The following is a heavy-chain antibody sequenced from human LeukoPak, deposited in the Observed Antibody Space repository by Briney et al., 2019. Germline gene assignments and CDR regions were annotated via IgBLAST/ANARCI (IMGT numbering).Heavy chain of an antibody. D-gene: IGHD3-22*01. Sequence: PGGSLRLSCAASGFTLSSYQMKWVRQAPGKGLEWVSYISSSGNTIHYADSVKGRFTISRDNAKNSLYLQMNSLRAEDTAVYYCARDRPDYYDSSGYTYSYYYMDVWGKGTTVTVSS. CDR2: ISSSGNTI. CDR1: GFTLSSYQ. CDR3: ARDRPDYYDSSGYTYSYYYMDV. J-gene: IGHJ6*03. V-gene: IGHV3-48*03.